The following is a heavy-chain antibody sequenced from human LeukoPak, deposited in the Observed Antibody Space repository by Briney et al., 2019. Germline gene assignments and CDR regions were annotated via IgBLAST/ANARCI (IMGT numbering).Heavy chain of an antibody. CDR2: IKRDGSEK. D-gene: IGHD3-22*01. CDR1: GFTFSSYW. V-gene: IGHV3-7*01. CDR3: ARHDNSGDYRFDY. Sequence: GGSLRLSCAASGFTFSSYWMSWVRQAPGKGLEWVANIKRDGSEKNYVDSVKGRFTISRDNAKNSLYLQMNSLRAEDTAVYYCARHDNSGDYRFDYLGQGTLVTVSS. J-gene: IGHJ4*02.